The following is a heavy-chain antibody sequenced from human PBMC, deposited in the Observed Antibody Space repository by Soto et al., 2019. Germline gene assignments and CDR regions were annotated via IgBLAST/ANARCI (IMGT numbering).Heavy chain of an antibody. CDR3: ARGFPDGFGELLFGIWVAYYYGMDV. CDR2: IWYDGSNK. Sequence: GGSLRLSCAASGFTFSSYGMHWVRQAPGKGLEWVAVIWYDGSNKYYADSVKGRFTISRDNSKNTLYLQMNSLRAEDTAVYYCARGFPDGFGELLFGIWVAYYYGMDVWGQGTTVTVSS. D-gene: IGHD3-10*01. J-gene: IGHJ6*02. CDR1: GFTFSSYG. V-gene: IGHV3-33*01.